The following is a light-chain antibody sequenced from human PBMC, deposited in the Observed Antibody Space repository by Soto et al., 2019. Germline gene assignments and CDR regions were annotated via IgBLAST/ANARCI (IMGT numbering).Light chain of an antibody. Sequence: SALTQPASVSGSPGQSITISCTGTSSNIGSFNLVSWYQQRPGKAPQILIYEGSKRPSGVSNRFSGSKSGNTASLTISALQAEDEADYYCCSYAGSVVFGGGTKLTVL. CDR3: CSYAGSVV. J-gene: IGLJ2*01. CDR2: EGS. V-gene: IGLV2-23*01. CDR1: SSNIGSFNL.